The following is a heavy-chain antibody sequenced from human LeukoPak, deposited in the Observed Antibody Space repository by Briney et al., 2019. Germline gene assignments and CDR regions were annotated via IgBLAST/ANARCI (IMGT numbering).Heavy chain of an antibody. CDR1: GYTFINHY. J-gene: IGHJ5*02. D-gene: IGHD3-9*01. V-gene: IGHV1-46*01. CDR2: IRPTDGRT. CDR3: TRTINSWFDP. Sequence: GASVKVSCKPSGYTFINHYIHWVRQAPGQGLEWMGVIRPTDGRTSYAQNFQGRLSMTSDTSTSTAYMELSSLRSEDTAMYYRTRTINSWFDPWGQGTPVSVSS.